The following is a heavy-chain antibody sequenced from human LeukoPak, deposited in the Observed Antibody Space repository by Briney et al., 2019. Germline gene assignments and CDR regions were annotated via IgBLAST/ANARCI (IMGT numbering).Heavy chain of an antibody. D-gene: IGHD5-18*01. Sequence: NPGGSLRLSCAASGFTFSSYSMNWVRQAPGKGLEWVSSTSSSSSYIYYADSVKGRFTTSRDNAKNSLYLQMNSLRAEDTAVYYCARLTFYVDTAMAGYRGQGTLVTVSS. CDR1: GFTFSSYS. J-gene: IGHJ4*02. V-gene: IGHV3-21*01. CDR2: TSSSSSYI. CDR3: ARLTFYVDTAMAGY.